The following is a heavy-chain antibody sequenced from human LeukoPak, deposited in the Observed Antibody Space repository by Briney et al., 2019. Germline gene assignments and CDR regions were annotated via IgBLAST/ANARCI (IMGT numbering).Heavy chain of an antibody. CDR1: GFTFSSYW. D-gene: IGHD6-19*01. V-gene: IGHV3-7*03. CDR2: IKQDGSEK. Sequence: GGSLRLSCAASGFTFSSYWMSWVRQAPGKGLEWVANIKQDGSEKYYVDSVKGRFTISRDNAKNSLYRQMNSLRAEDTAVYYCARDPGRDSSGWSEYFQHWGQGTLVTVSS. J-gene: IGHJ1*01. CDR3: ARDPGRDSSGWSEYFQH.